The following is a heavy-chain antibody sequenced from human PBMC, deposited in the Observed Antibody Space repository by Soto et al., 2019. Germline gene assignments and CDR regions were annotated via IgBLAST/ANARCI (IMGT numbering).Heavy chain of an antibody. J-gene: IGHJ6*02. Sequence: QVQLQQWGAGLLKPSETLSLTCAVYGGSFSGYYWSWIRQPPGKGLEWIGEINHSGSTNYNPSLKSRVTISVDTSKNQFCLKLSSVTAADTAVYYCARWGPPHGSSLVTYGMDVWGQGTTVTVSS. CDR1: GGSFSGYY. CDR2: INHSGST. D-gene: IGHD6-13*01. V-gene: IGHV4-34*01. CDR3: ARWGPPHGSSLVTYGMDV.